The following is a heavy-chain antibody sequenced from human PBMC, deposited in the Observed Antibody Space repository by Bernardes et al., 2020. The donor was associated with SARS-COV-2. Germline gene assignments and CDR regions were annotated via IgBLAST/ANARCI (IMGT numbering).Heavy chain of an antibody. V-gene: IGHV1-69*06. J-gene: IGHJ4*02. CDR2: IIPVFGTP. Sequence: SVKVSCKSSGGTFSTYPIGWVRQAPGQGLEWMGRIIPVFGTPDYAQDFQGRVTISADTSTSTTYMELSSLTSKDTAVYYCARDSSAGYFDYWGQGTLVIVSS. CDR3: ARDSSAGYFDY. D-gene: IGHD2-2*03. CDR1: GGTFSTYP.